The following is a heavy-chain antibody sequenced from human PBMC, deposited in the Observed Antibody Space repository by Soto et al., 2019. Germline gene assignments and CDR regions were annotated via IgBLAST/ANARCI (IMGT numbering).Heavy chain of an antibody. J-gene: IGHJ6*03. CDR3: ARDREYYYYMDV. CDR2: IWYDGSNK. V-gene: IGHV3-33*01. D-gene: IGHD1-26*01. Sequence: WVAVIWYDGSNKYYADSVKGRFTISRDNSKNTLYLQMNSLRAEDTAVYYCARDREYYYYMDVWGKGTTVTVSS.